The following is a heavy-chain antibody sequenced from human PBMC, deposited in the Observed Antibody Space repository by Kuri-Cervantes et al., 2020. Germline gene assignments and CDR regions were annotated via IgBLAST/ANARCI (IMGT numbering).Heavy chain of an antibody. Sequence: ETLSLTCTVSGGSISSSSYYWGWIRQPPGKGLEWVSYISSSSSTIYYADSVKGRFTISRDNAKNSLYLQMNSLRDEDTAVYYCARVSSIVGAASDYWGQGTLVTVSS. D-gene: IGHD1-26*01. J-gene: IGHJ4*02. V-gene: IGHV3-48*02. CDR2: ISSSSSTI. CDR3: ARVSSIVGAASDY. CDR1: GGSISSSS.